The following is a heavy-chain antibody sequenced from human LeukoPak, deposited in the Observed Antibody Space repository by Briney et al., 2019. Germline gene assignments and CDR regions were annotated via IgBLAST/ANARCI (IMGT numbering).Heavy chain of an antibody. CDR1: GVSFSTYY. CDR2: VNHSGYT. D-gene: IGHD4-17*01. J-gene: IGHJ4*02. V-gene: IGHV4-34*01. Sequence: SETLSLTCDVSGVSFSTYYWSGIRQSPEKGLEWIGEVNHSGYTNYNPSLKGRVTISVDTSKNQISLKLSSVTAADTAVYYCARQLYGSDYWGQGTLVTVSS. CDR3: ARQLYGSDY.